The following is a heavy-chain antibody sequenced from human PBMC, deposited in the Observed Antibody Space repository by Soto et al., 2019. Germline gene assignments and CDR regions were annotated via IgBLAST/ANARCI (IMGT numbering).Heavy chain of an antibody. J-gene: IGHJ6*02. CDR3: ASGIVGATTYGMDV. CDR1: GFTFDDYG. CDR2: INWNGGSI. V-gene: IGHV3-20*04. Sequence: EVPLVESGGGVVRPGGSLRLSCAASGFTFDDYGMSWVRQAPGKGLEWVSGINWNGGSIGYADSVKGRFTISRDNAKNSLYLQMNSMRAEDTALYYCASGIVGATTYGMDVWGQGTTVTVSS. D-gene: IGHD1-26*01.